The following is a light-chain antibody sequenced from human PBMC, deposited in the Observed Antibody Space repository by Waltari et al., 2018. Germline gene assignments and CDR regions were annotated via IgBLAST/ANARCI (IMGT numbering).Light chain of an antibody. CDR2: GAS. V-gene: IGKV3-20*01. Sequence: EVVLTQSPGTLSLSPGERATLFCRASQSISRYLVWYQQRPGPAPRLLIYGASIRAAGIPDRFGGSGSGTDFTLSISRLEPEDSAVYYCQNHERLPATFGQGTRVEIK. J-gene: IGKJ1*01. CDR3: QNHERLPAT. CDR1: QSISRY.